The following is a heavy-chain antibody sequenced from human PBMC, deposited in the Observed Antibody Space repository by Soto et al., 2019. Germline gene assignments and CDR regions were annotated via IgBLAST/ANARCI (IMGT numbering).Heavy chain of an antibody. Sequence: GGSLRLSCAVPGGIFHGYGMHWVRQAPGKGLEWVAIIRFDGSNEEYADSVKGRFTISRDNSKNTLYLQMNTLGAEDMAVYYCARDGIGGTVFRGYLDYWGRGPVVTVSS. CDR3: ARDGIGGTVFRGYLDY. CDR2: IRFDGSNE. V-gene: IGHV3-33*01. J-gene: IGHJ4*02. CDR1: GGIFHGYG. D-gene: IGHD1-7*01.